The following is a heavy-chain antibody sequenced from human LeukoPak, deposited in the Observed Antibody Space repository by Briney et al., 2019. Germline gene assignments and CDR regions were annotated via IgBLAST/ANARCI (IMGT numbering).Heavy chain of an antibody. CDR3: ASRRTTGYSTNWFDP. V-gene: IGHV4-4*02. CDR1: GGSISSSNW. Sequence: PSETLSLTCAVSGGSISSSNWWSWVRQPPGKGLEWIGEIYHSGSTNYNPSLKSRVTISVDTSKNQFTLKLSSVTAADTAVYYCASRRTTGYSTNWFDPWGQGTLVTVSS. J-gene: IGHJ5*02. D-gene: IGHD6-13*01. CDR2: IYHSGST.